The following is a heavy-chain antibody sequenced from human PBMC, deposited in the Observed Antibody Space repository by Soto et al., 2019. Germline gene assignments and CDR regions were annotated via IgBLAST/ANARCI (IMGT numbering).Heavy chain of an antibody. CDR1: GGSFSGYY. V-gene: IGHV4-34*01. Sequence: QVQLQQWGAGLLKPSETLSLTCAVYGGSFSGYYWSWIRQPPGKGLEWIGEINNSGSTNYNPSLKSRVTISVDTSKNQFSLKLSSVTAADTAVYYCASLGYCSGGSCYSGYNWFDPWGQGTLVTVSS. J-gene: IGHJ5*02. D-gene: IGHD2-15*01. CDR2: INNSGST. CDR3: ASLGYCSGGSCYSGYNWFDP.